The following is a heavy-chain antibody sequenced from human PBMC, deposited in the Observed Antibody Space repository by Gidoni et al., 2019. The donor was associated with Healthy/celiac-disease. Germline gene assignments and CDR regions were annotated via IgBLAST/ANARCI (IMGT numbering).Heavy chain of an antibody. CDR2: ISGSGGST. D-gene: IGHD2-15*01. CDR3: AKPVVVAATNFDY. J-gene: IGHJ4*02. Sequence: EVQLLESAGGWVQPGGSLSLSCAASGFTFSSYAMSWVRQAPGKGLEWVSAISGSGGSTYYADSVKGRFTISRDNSKNTLYLQMNSLRAEDTAVYYCAKPVVVAATNFDYWGQGTLVTVSS. V-gene: IGHV3-23*01. CDR1: GFTFSSYA.